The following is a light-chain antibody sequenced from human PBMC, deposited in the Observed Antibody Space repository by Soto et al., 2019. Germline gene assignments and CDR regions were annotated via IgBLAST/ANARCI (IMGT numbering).Light chain of an antibody. V-gene: IGKV3-11*01. CDR1: QSVNSY. CDR3: HQRSNWPQT. Sequence: EIVLTQSPATLSLSPGERATLSCRASQSVNSYLAWYQQKTGQAPRLLIYDASNRATGIPARFSGSGFGTDFTLTISSLEPEDFAVYYCHQRSNWPQTFGQGTKLEIK. CDR2: DAS. J-gene: IGKJ2*01.